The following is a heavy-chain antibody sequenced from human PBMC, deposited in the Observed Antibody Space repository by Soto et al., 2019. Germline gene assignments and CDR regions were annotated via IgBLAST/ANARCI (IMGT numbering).Heavy chain of an antibody. D-gene: IGHD2-21*02. Sequence: KPSETLSLTCTVSGGSISSYYWSWIRQPPGKGLEWIGYIYYSGSTNYNPSLKSRVTISVDASKNQFSLKLSSVTAADTAVYYCARYCGGDCYHYYFDYWGQGTLVTVS. J-gene: IGHJ4*02. CDR3: ARYCGGDCYHYYFDY. CDR2: IYYSGST. V-gene: IGHV4-59*01. CDR1: GGSISSYY.